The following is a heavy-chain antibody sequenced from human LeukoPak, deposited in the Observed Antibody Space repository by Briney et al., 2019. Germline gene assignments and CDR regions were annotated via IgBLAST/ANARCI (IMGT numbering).Heavy chain of an antibody. CDR3: ARELRSSTSCSDY. J-gene: IGHJ4*02. D-gene: IGHD2-2*01. V-gene: IGHV3-21*01. Sequence: KPGGSLRLSCAASGFTFSSYSMNWVRQAPGKGLEWVSSISSSSSYIYYADSVKGRFTISRDNAKNSLYLQMNSLRAEDTAVYYCARELRSSTSCSDYWGQGTLVTVSS. CDR2: ISSSSSYI. CDR1: GFTFSSYS.